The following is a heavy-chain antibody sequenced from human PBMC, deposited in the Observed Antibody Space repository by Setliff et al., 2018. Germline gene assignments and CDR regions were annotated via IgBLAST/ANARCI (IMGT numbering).Heavy chain of an antibody. Sequence: PGGSLRLSCAASGFTFSSYWMSWVRQPPGKGLEWVANIKQDGSEKYYVDSVKGRFTISRDNAKNSLYLQMNSLRAEDTAVYYCARDGRTRYYYYYMDVWGKGTTVTVSS. CDR3: ARDGRTRYYYYYMDV. CDR2: IKQDGSEK. V-gene: IGHV3-7*01. J-gene: IGHJ6*03. CDR1: GFTFSSYW.